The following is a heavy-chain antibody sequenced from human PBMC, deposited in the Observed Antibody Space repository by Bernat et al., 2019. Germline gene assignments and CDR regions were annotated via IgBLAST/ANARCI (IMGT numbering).Heavy chain of an antibody. D-gene: IGHD3-22*01. CDR2: IIPIFGIA. CDR3: ASDHYYDSSGDYWYGMDF. J-gene: IGHJ6*02. V-gene: IGHV1-69*17. CDR1: GGTFSSYA. Sequence: QVQLVQSGAEVKKPGSSVKVSCKASGGTFSSYAISWVRQAPGQGLEWMGGIIPIFGIANYAQKFQGRVTITADKSTSTAYMELSSLRSEDTAVYYCASDHYYDSSGDYWYGMDFWGQGTTVTVSS.